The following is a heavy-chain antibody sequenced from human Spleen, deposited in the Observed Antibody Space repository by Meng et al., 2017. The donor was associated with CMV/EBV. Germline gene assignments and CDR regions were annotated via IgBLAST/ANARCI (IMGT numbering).Heavy chain of an antibody. Sequence: GGSLRLSCAASGFIFSSYWMSWVRQAPGKGLEWVANIKQDGSEKYYVDSVKGRFTISRDNAKNSLYLQMNSLRAEDTAVYYCARDIDHRDYWGQGTLVTVSS. D-gene: IGHD2-15*01. CDR1: GFIFSSYW. J-gene: IGHJ4*02. CDR2: IKQDGSEK. CDR3: ARDIDHRDY. V-gene: IGHV3-7*01.